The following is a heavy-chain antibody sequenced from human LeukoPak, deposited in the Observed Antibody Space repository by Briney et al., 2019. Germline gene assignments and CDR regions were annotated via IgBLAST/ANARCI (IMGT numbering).Heavy chain of an antibody. Sequence: SETLSLTCTVSGGSISSYYWSWIRQPPGKGLEWIGYISYSGSTNYNPSLKSRVTISVDTSKNQFSLKLSSVTAADTAVYYCARETSGSNDAFDIWGQGTMVTVSS. D-gene: IGHD1-26*01. V-gene: IGHV4-59*12. CDR2: ISYSGST. CDR1: GGSISSYY. J-gene: IGHJ3*02. CDR3: ARETSGSNDAFDI.